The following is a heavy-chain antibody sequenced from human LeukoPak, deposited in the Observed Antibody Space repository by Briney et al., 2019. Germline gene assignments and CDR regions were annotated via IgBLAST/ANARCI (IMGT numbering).Heavy chain of an antibody. CDR1: GGSISSGSYY. CDR3: ARALVTTVVTNYFDY. Sequence: SETLSLTCTVSGGSISSGSYYWSWIRQPAGKGLEWIGRIYTSGSTNYNPSLKSRVTISVDTSKNRFSLKLSSVTAADTAVYYCARALVTTVVTNYFDYWGQGTLVTVSS. D-gene: IGHD4-23*01. V-gene: IGHV4-61*02. CDR2: IYTSGST. J-gene: IGHJ4*02.